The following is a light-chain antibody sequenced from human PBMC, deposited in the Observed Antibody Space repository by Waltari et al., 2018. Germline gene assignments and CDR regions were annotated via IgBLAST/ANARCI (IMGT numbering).Light chain of an antibody. CDR2: DAS. V-gene: IGKV1-33*01. J-gene: IGKJ2*01. Sequence: DIQLTQSPSSLSAAVGDRVTITCQAPQDITTSLSWFPQKPGKAPQLLIYDASSLQAGVPARFSGTGSGTAFSFTITSLQPEDSATYYCQHYHSLPYTFGRGTKLQIK. CDR3: QHYHSLPYT. CDR1: QDITTS.